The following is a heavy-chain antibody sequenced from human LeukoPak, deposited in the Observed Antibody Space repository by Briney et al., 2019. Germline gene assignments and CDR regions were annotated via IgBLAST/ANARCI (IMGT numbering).Heavy chain of an antibody. CDR2: TIWNSGSI. V-gene: IGHV3-9*01. J-gene: IGHJ6*03. D-gene: IGHD2-2*01. Sequence: GRSLRLSCAASGFTHDVYPMHCAPDAPGRGVGGGSDTIWNSGSIVSTDSVRGRYTLSRDNAKNTLYLHKNTLRDGDTRVYFFASLGFAGCRRIPSCSVYMDVGGKGTTVTVSS. CDR1: GFTHDVYP. CDR3: ASLGFAGCRRIPSCSVYMDV.